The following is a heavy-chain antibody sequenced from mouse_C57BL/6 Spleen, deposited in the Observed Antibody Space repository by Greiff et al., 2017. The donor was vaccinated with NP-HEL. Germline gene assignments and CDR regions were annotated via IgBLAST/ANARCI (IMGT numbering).Heavy chain of an antibody. J-gene: IGHJ3*01. Sequence: VQLQQSGPELVKPGASVKIPCKASGYTFTDYNMDWVKQSHGKSLEWIGDINPNNGGTIYNQKFKGKATLTVDKSSSTAYMELRSLTSEDTAVYYCARETAGGWFAYWGQGTLVTVSA. D-gene: IGHD3-2*01. CDR2: INPNNGGT. CDR3: ARETAGGWFAY. CDR1: GYTFTDYN. V-gene: IGHV1-18*01.